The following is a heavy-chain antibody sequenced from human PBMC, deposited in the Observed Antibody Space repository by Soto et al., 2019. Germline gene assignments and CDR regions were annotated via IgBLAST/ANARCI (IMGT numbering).Heavy chain of an antibody. CDR3: ARDLIGYCSSTGCSNYYYGMVV. CDR1: GYTFTSYG. D-gene: IGHD2-2*01. CDR2: ISAYNGNT. J-gene: IGHJ6*02. V-gene: IGHV1-18*04. Sequence: ASVKVSCKASGYTFTSYGISWVRQAPGQGLEWMGWISAYNGNTNYAQKLQGRVTMTTDTSTSTAYMELRSLRSDDTAVYYCARDLIGYCSSTGCSNYYYGMVVWGQGTTVTVSS.